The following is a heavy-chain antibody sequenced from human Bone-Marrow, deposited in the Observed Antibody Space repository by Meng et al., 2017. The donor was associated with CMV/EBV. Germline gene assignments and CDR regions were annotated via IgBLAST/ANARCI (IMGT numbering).Heavy chain of an antibody. CDR3: ARDQARITIFGVVIPHYYYYGMDV. CDR2: MNPNSGNT. Sequence: ASVKVSCKASGYTFTSYDINWVRQATGQGLEWMGWMNPNSGNTGYAQKFQGRVTMTRNTSISTAYMELSSLRSEDTAVYYCARDQARITIFGVVIPHYYYYGMDVWGQGTTVTVSS. J-gene: IGHJ6*02. CDR1: GYTFTSYD. V-gene: IGHV1-8*01. D-gene: IGHD3-3*01.